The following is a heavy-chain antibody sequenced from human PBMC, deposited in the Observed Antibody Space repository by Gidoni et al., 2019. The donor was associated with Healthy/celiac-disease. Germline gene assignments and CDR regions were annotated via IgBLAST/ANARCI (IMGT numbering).Heavy chain of an antibody. CDR1: GFTFSSYS. Sequence: EVQLVESGGGLVKPGGSLRLSCAASGFTFSSYSMNWVRQAPGKGLEWVSSISSSSSYIYYADSVKGRFTISRDNAKNSLYLQMNSLRAEDTAVYYCARGHTVVTPGGNDAFDIWGQGTMVTVSS. CDR2: ISSSSSYI. V-gene: IGHV3-21*01. CDR3: ARGHTVVTPGGNDAFDI. J-gene: IGHJ3*02. D-gene: IGHD2-21*02.